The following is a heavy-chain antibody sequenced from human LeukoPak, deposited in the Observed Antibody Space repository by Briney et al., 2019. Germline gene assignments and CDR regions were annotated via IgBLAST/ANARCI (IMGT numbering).Heavy chain of an antibody. D-gene: IGHD3-22*01. CDR1: GGSFSGYY. J-gene: IGHJ4*02. CDR2: INHSGST. Sequence: PSETLSLTCAVYGGSFSGYYWSWIRQPPGKGLEWIGEINHSGSTNYNPSLKSRVTISVDTSKNQFSLKLSSVTAADTAVYYCARLLITMIVEPWGQGTLVTVSS. V-gene: IGHV4-34*01. CDR3: ARLLITMIVEP.